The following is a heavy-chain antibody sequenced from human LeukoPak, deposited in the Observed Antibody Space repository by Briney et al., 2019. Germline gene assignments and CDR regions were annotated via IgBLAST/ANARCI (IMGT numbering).Heavy chain of an antibody. CDR1: GFTFSSYW. CDR3: ARVPPMVAFDY. J-gene: IGHJ4*02. V-gene: IGHV3-74*01. Sequence: GGSLRLSCAASGFTFSSYWMHWVRQAPGKGLVWVSRFNSDGSSTSYADSVKGRFTISRDNAKNTLYLQMNSLRAEDTAVYYCARVPPMVAFDYWGQGTLVTVSS. CDR2: FNSDGSST. D-gene: IGHD4/OR15-4a*01.